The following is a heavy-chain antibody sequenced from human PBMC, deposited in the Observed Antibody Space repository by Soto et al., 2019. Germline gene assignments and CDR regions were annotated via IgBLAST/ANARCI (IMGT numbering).Heavy chain of an antibody. J-gene: IGHJ5*02. V-gene: IGHV4-59*01. CDR1: GDSISTYY. Sequence: QVQLQESGPGLVKPSETLSLTCAVSGDSISTYYCMWIRQPPGKGLESIGYLYYGRRANYNPSLKSRVTLSVDTSTNQCSLTLSSMTAADTAVYYCALRSMAVVPESWGQGTLVTVSS. D-gene: IGHD3-22*01. CDR2: LYYGRRA. CDR3: ALRSMAVVPES.